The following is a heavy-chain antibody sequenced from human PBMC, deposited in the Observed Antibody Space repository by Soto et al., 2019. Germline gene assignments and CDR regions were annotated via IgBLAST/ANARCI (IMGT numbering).Heavy chain of an antibody. D-gene: IGHD6-13*01. CDR3: ARNIAAAQTGYGMDV. CDR2: IWYDGSNK. J-gene: IGHJ6*02. Sequence: QVQLVESGGGVVQPGRSLRLSCAASGFTFSSYGMHWVRQAPGKGLEWVAVIWYDGSNKYYADSVKGRFTISRDNSKNTLYLQMNSLRAEDMAVYYCARNIAAAQTGYGMDVWGQGTTVTVSS. CDR1: GFTFSSYG. V-gene: IGHV3-33*01.